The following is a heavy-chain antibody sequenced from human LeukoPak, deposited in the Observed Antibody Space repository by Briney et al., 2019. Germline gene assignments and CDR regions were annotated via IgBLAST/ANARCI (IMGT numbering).Heavy chain of an antibody. Sequence: GGSLRLSCVPSVFTFSSYWTDGGRQGLGKGRGWVARTNEDGIQKYSVDSAKGRFTISREKAKNSLYMQMNSLRAEDTAVYYCVRDPVGDWTGMDVGGQGTTVTVSS. CDR3: VRDPVGDWTGMDV. CDR2: TNEDGIQK. CDR1: VFTFSSYW. D-gene: IGHD3-10*01. V-gene: IGHV3-7*04. J-gene: IGHJ6*02.